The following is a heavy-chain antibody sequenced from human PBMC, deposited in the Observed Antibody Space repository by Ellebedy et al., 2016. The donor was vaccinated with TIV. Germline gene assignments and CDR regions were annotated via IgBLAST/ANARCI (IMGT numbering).Heavy chain of an antibody. Sequence: GESLKISCAASGFTFSSYSMNWVRQAPGKGLEWVSYISSSSSTIYYADSVKGRFTISRDNSKTTVDLQMNSLRAEDTAVYFCAKDRTPGDGYWVFDFWGQGTLVTVST. CDR1: GFTFSSYS. D-gene: IGHD4-17*01. V-gene: IGHV3-48*01. J-gene: IGHJ4*02. CDR2: ISSSSSTI. CDR3: AKDRTPGDGYWVFDF.